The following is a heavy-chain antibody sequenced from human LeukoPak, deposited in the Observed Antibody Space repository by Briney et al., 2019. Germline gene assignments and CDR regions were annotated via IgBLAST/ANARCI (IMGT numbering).Heavy chain of an antibody. CDR1: GFTFSSYW. V-gene: IGHV3-7*01. J-gene: IGHJ4*02. Sequence: PGGSLRLSCAASGFTFSSYWMSWVRQAPGKGLEWVANIKQGGSEKYYVDSVKGRFTISRDNAKNSLYLQMNSLRAEDTAVYYCASHYHFWSDHHYWGQGTLVTVSS. D-gene: IGHD3-3*01. CDR3: ASHYHFWSDHHY. CDR2: IKQGGSEK.